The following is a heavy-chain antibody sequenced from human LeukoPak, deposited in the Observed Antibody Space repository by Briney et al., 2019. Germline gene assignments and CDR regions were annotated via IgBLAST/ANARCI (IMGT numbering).Heavy chain of an antibody. J-gene: IGHJ4*02. D-gene: IGHD3-10*01. CDR3: AKRGPGSPQPGKYYFDY. CDR2: ISGRADLT. CDR1: GFTFSSYA. V-gene: IGHV3-23*01. Sequence: GGALRLSCAASGFTFSSYAMHWVRQAPGKGLEWVSAISGRADLTFYADSVKGRFTISRDNSKNTLYLQMNSLRAEDTAVYYCAKRGPGSPQPGKYYFDYWGQGTLVTVSS.